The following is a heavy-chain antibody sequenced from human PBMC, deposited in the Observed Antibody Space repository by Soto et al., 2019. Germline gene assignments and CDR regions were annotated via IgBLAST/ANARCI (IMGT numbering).Heavy chain of an antibody. CDR3: ARGVPYYYDTQYSYYFDY. CDR1: GGTFSSYA. V-gene: IGHV1-69*06. J-gene: IGHJ4*02. D-gene: IGHD3-22*01. Sequence: QVQLVQSGAEVKKPGSSVKVSCKASGGTFSSYAISWVRQAPGQGLEWMGGIIPIFGTANYAQKFQGRVTITADKSTSTAYMGLSSLRSEDTAVYYCARGVPYYYDTQYSYYFDYWGQGTLVTVSS. CDR2: IIPIFGTA.